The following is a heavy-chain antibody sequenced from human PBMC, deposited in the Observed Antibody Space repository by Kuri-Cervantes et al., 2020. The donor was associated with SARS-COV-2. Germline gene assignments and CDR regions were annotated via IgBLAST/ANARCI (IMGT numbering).Heavy chain of an antibody. CDR2: INSDGSVT. J-gene: IGHJ5*02. D-gene: IGHD6-19*01. CDR3: AKDAEQWLVPERNWFDP. V-gene: IGHV3-74*01. CDR1: GFTFSRSW. Sequence: GGSLRLSCAASGFTFSRSWMLWVRQAPGKGLVWVSRINSDGSVTSYPDSVEGRFTISRDNSKNTLYLQMNSLRAEDTAVYYCAKDAEQWLVPERNWFDPWGQGTLVTVSS.